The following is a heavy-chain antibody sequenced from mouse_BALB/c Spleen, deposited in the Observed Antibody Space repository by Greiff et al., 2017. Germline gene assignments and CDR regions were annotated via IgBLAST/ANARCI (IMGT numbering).Heavy chain of an antibody. CDR2: ISCYNGAT. Sequence: LVKPGASVKISCTASGYSFTGYYMHWVKQSHGKSLEWIGYISCYNGATSYNQKFKGKATFTVDTSSSTAYMQFNSLTSEDSAVYYCARGRGNNWYFDVWGEGTTVTVSS. CDR1: GYSFTGYY. V-gene: IGHV1S34*01. J-gene: IGHJ1*01. CDR3: ARGRGNNWYFDV.